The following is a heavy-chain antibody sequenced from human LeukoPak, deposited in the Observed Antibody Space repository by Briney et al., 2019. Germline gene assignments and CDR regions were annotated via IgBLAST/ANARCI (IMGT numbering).Heavy chain of an antibody. D-gene: IGHD6-13*01. J-gene: IGHJ6*02. CDR3: ASGYSSSWYSPPYYGMDV. CDR2: IYYSGST. Sequence: PSETLSLTCTVSGGSISSYYWSWIRQPPGKGLEWIGYIYYSGSTNYNPSLKSRVTISVDTSKNQFSLKLSSVTAADTAVYYCASGYSSSWYSPPYYGMDVWGQGTTVTVSS. V-gene: IGHV4-59*08. CDR1: GGSISSYY.